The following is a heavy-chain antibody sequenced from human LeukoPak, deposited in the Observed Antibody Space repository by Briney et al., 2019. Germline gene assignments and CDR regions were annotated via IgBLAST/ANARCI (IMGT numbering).Heavy chain of an antibody. D-gene: IGHD3-22*01. V-gene: IGHV4-34*01. CDR1: GGSFSGYY. J-gene: IGHJ5*02. CDR2: INHSGST. Sequence: PSETLSLTCAVYGGSFSGYYWSWIRQPPGKGLEWIGEINHSGSTNYNPSLKSRVTISVDTSKNQFSLKLSFVTAADTAVYYCASTDYYDSSGRNWFDPWGQGTLVTVSS. CDR3: ASTDYYDSSGRNWFDP.